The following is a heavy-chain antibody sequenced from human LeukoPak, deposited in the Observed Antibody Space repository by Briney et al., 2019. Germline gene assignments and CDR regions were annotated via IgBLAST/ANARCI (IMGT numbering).Heavy chain of an antibody. CDR1: GYTFSTFY. D-gene: IGHD4-17*01. CDR3: ARVLTTITTSDF. V-gene: IGHV1-2*02. CDR2: INPNNGNT. Sequence: ASAKVSCKASGYTFSTFYILWVRQAPGQGLEWMAWINPNNGNTKFAQKFQGRVIMTTDTSISTAYMELSGLQSDDTAVYYCARVLTTITTSDFWGQGTQVTVSS. J-gene: IGHJ4*02.